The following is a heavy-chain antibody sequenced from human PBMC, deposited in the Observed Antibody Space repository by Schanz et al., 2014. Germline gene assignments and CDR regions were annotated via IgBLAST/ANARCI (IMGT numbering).Heavy chain of an antibody. CDR3: ARDLTVDTGYVVHYYYYGMDV. CDR1: RYTFNTYG. CDR2: INTASGNT. Sequence: QGQLVQSGPEVKEPGASVKVSCEASRYTFNTYGLNWVRQAPGQGLEWMGWINTASGNTRYSEAFQGRVTMTRDTSATTAYMELSSLTSEDTAVYFCARDLTVDTGYVVHYYYYGMDVWGQGTTVTGSS. D-gene: IGHD5-12*01. J-gene: IGHJ6*02. V-gene: IGHV1-18*01.